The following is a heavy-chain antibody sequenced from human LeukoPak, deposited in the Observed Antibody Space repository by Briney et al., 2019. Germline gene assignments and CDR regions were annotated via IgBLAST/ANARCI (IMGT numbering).Heavy chain of an antibody. CDR2: IYYSGST. J-gene: IGHJ4*02. D-gene: IGHD3-22*01. V-gene: IGHV4-59*01. CDR3: ASGNYYDSSGYYRFDY. CDR1: GGSISSYY. Sequence: SETLSLTCTVSGGSISSYYWSWIRQPPGKGLEWIGYIYYSGSTNYNPPLKSRVTISVDTSKNQFSLKLSSVTAADTAVYYCASGNYYDSSGYYRFDYWGQGTLVTVSS.